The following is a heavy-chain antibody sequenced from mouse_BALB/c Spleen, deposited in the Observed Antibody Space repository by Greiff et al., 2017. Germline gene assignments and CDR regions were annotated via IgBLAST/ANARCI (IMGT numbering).Heavy chain of an antibody. CDR3: TIYYRYDDAMDY. J-gene: IGHJ4*01. Sequence: DVKLVESGGGLVKPGGSLKLSCAASGFTFSSYTMSWVRQTPEKRLEWVATISSGGSYTYYPDSVKGRFTISRDKAKNTLYLQMSSLKSEDTAMYYWTIYYRYDDAMDYWGQGTSVTVSS. CDR2: ISSGGSYT. D-gene: IGHD2-14*01. V-gene: IGHV5-6-4*01. CDR1: GFTFSSYT.